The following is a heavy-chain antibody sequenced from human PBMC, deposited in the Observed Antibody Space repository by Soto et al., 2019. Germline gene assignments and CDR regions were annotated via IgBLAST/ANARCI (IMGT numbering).Heavy chain of an antibody. Sequence: QVQLMQSGAEVRKPGASVKVSCKASGYIFSNFGVSWVRQAPGQGLEWMGWISTYTGKTDFASEFQGRLTLTTDTSTSTAYMELGSLRSDDSAVYYGARAAMTFGVITPLDFWGQGTLVTVS. CDR2: ISTYTGKT. D-gene: IGHD3-3*01. J-gene: IGHJ4*02. CDR3: ARAAMTFGVITPLDF. CDR1: GYIFSNFG. V-gene: IGHV1-18*01.